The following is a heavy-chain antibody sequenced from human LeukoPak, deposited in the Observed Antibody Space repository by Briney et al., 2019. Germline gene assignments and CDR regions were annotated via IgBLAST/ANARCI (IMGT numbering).Heavy chain of an antibody. V-gene: IGHV4-59*08. D-gene: IGHD3-3*01. CDR2: IYYSGST. Sequence: SETLSLTCTVSGGSISSYYWSWIRQPPGKGLECIGYIYYSGSTNYNPSLKSRVTISVDTSKNQFSLKLSSVTAADTAVYYCARQRTGELLEYFDYWGQGTLVTVSS. J-gene: IGHJ4*02. CDR3: ARQRTGELLEYFDY. CDR1: GGSISSYY.